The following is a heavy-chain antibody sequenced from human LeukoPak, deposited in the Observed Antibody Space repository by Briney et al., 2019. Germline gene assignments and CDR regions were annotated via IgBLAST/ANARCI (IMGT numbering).Heavy chain of an antibody. CDR3: ASITLGGCGRSWSAFDY. Sequence: GESLKISCKGSGYKFISYWIGWVRQMPGKGLEWMGISYPGDSDTRYSPSFQGQVTMSADKSISTAYLQWSSLKASDTAIYYCASITLGGCGRSWSAFDYWGQGTLVTVSS. J-gene: IGHJ4*02. D-gene: IGHD6-13*01. CDR1: GYKFISYW. V-gene: IGHV5-51*01. CDR2: SYPGDSDT.